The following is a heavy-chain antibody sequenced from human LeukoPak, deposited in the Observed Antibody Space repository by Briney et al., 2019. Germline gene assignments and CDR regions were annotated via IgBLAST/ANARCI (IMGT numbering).Heavy chain of an antibody. CDR3: ARDLVDYYDSSGLDY. CDR2: ISYDGSNK. D-gene: IGHD3-22*01. V-gene: IGHV3-30*04. CDR1: GFTFSSYA. J-gene: IGHJ4*02. Sequence: GRSLRLSCAASGFTFSSYAKHWVRQAPGKGLEWVAVISYDGSNKYYADSVKGRFTISRDNSKNTLYLQMNSLRAEDTAVYCCARDLVDYYDSSGLDYWGQGTLVTVSS.